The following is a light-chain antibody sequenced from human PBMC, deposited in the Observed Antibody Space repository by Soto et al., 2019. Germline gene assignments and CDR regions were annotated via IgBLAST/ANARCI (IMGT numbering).Light chain of an antibody. CDR3: HQYATQSPWT. CDR2: KGS. CDR1: QNILISW. Sequence: DVQMTQSPSTLSASVGDKVTITCRASQNILISWLAWFQQRPGKAPKVLIYKGSTLASGVSSRFSGSGSGTEFTLPISSLQPDDFATYFCHQYATQSPWTFGQGTRVE. J-gene: IGKJ1*01. V-gene: IGKV1-5*03.